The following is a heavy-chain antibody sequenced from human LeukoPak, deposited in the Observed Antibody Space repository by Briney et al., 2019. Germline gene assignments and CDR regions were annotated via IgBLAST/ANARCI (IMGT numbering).Heavy chain of an antibody. CDR3: ARGRGAYYYGSGKFYFDY. Sequence: SETLSLTCAVYGGSFSGYYWSWIRQPPGKGLEWIGEINHSGSANYNPSLKSRVTISVDTSKNQFSLKLSSVTAADTAVYYCARGRGAYYYGSGKFYFDYWGQGTLVTVSS. V-gene: IGHV4-34*01. CDR1: GGSFSGYY. CDR2: INHSGSA. D-gene: IGHD3-10*01. J-gene: IGHJ4*02.